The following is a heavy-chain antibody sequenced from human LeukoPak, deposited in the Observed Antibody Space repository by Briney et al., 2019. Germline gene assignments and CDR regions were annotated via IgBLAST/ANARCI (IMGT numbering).Heavy chain of an antibody. Sequence: GGSLRLSCAAPGFTFSSNGMHWVRQAPGEGLEWVAMIRNHGNDEYHADSVKGRFSVSRDNSKNTMYLQMNSLRAEDTAVYYCAKDASWSLDYWGQGTLVTVSP. CDR2: IRNHGNDE. D-gene: IGHD6-13*01. J-gene: IGHJ4*02. CDR1: GFTFSSNG. V-gene: IGHV3-30*02. CDR3: AKDASWSLDY.